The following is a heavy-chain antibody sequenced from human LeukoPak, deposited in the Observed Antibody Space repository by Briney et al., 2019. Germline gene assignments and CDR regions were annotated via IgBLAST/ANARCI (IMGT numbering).Heavy chain of an antibody. Sequence: NASETLSLTCAVYGGSFSGYYWSWIRQPPGKGLDRIGEINHSGSTNYNRSLKSRVTISVDTSKNQFSLKLSSVTAADTAVYYCARCPRLRYFTSWGQGTLVTVSS. J-gene: IGHJ5*02. CDR1: GGSFSGYY. CDR3: ARCPRLRYFTS. CDR2: INHSGST. V-gene: IGHV4-34*01. D-gene: IGHD3-9*01.